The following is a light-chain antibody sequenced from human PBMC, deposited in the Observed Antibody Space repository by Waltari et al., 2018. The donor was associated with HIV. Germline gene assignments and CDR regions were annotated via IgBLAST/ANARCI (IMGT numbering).Light chain of an antibody. CDR2: SNN. Sequence: QSVLTQPPSASGTPGQRVSISCSGSNSNIGSNIVNWYQQLPGTAPKLLIYSNNHRPSGVPDRFSGSKSGTSASLAINGLQSEDEADYYCAAWDDSLNAWVFGGGTKLTVL. J-gene: IGLJ3*02. CDR3: AAWDDSLNAWV. CDR1: NSNIGSNI. V-gene: IGLV1-44*01.